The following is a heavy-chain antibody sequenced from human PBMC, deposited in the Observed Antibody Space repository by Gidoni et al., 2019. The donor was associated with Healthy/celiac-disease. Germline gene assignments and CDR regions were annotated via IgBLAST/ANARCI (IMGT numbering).Heavy chain of an antibody. Sequence: QVQLVESGGGLVKPGGSLRLSCAASGFNFSDYYMSWIRQAPGKGLEWVSYISSSGSTIYYADSVKGRFTISRDNAKNSLYLQMNSLRAEDTAVYYCASPARYSSSWYGPLSLYGMDVWGQGTTVTVSS. J-gene: IGHJ6*02. CDR1: GFNFSDYY. D-gene: IGHD6-13*01. V-gene: IGHV3-11*01. CDR3: ASPARYSSSWYGPLSLYGMDV. CDR2: ISSSGSTI.